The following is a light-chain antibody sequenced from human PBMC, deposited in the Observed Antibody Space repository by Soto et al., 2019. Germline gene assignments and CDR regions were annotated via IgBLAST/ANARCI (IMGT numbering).Light chain of an antibody. Sequence: QLVLTQPPSVSEAPGQRVTMSCTGSSSNIGAGYEAHWYQQVPGTAPKLLIYENNNRPSGVPDRFSGSKSGTSASLAITGLQAEDEAEYYCQSYDSSLSGYVFGTGTKLTVL. CDR2: ENN. CDR1: SSNIGAGYE. V-gene: IGLV1-40*01. CDR3: QSYDSSLSGYV. J-gene: IGLJ1*01.